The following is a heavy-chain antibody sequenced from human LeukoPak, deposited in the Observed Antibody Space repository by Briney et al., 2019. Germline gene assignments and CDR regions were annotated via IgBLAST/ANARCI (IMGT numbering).Heavy chain of an antibody. V-gene: IGHV3-48*03. D-gene: IGHD6-6*01. CDR1: GFTFSTYE. Sequence: GGSLRLSCAASGFTFSTYEMTWVRQAPGRGLEWVSYISSTGSTIYYADSVRGRFTISRDNAKNSLYLQMNSLRAEDTAVYYCARGSYSSSNYFDYWGQGTLVTVSS. CDR3: ARGSYSSSNYFDY. J-gene: IGHJ4*02. CDR2: ISSTGSTI.